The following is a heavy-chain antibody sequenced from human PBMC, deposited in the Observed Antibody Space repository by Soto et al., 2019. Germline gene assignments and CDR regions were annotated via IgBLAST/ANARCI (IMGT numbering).Heavy chain of an antibody. J-gene: IGHJ6*02. CDR3: ARESSRDYHYGMGV. D-gene: IGHD2-15*01. CDR1: GGSISVGGYY. CDR2: IYYSGST. Sequence: QVQLQESGPGLVKPSKTLSLTCTVSGGSISVGGYYWSWIRQHPGKGLEWIGYIYYSGSTYYHPSLKSRVTISVDTSKNQFSLNLSSVTAADTAVYYCARESSRDYHYGMGVWGQGTTVTVSS. V-gene: IGHV4-31*03.